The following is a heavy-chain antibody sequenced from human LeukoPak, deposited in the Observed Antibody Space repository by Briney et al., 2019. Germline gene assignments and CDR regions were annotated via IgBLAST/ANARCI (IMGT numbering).Heavy chain of an antibody. Sequence: PSETLSLTCAVYGGSFSGYYWSWIRQPPGKGLEWIGEINHSGSTNYNPSLKSRVTMSVDTSKNQFSLKLSSVTAADTAVYYCARTAIAVAGTPFDYWGQGTLVTVSS. CDR2: INHSGST. J-gene: IGHJ4*02. CDR3: ARTAIAVAGTPFDY. V-gene: IGHV4-34*01. CDR1: GGSFSGYY. D-gene: IGHD6-19*01.